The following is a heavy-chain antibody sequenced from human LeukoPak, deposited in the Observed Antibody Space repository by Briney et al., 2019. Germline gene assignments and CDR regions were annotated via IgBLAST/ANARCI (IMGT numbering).Heavy chain of an antibody. CDR3: ARTNYYGSGSYYPDL. D-gene: IGHD3-10*01. V-gene: IGHV4-59*08. CDR1: GGSLRSYY. Sequence: PSETLSLTCSVSGGSLRSYYWSWIRQPPGKGLEWIGFIYYSGNTDYNPSLQSRGTISLDTSKNQFSLRLSSVTAADTAVYYCARTNYYGSGSYYPDLWGQGILVTVSS. J-gene: IGHJ5*02. CDR2: IYYSGNT.